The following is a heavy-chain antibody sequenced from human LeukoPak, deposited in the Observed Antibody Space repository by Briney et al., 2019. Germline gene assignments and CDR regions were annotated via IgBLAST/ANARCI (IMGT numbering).Heavy chain of an antibody. Sequence: PGGSLRLSCAASGFTFSSYWMHWVRQAPGKGLVWVSRINSDGSSTSYADSVKGRFTISRDNAKNTLYLQMNSLRAKDTAVYYCARALNRVPTAIDYWGQGTLVTVSS. CDR3: ARALNRVPTAIDY. V-gene: IGHV3-74*01. J-gene: IGHJ4*02. D-gene: IGHD5-18*01. CDR2: INSDGSST. CDR1: GFTFSSYW.